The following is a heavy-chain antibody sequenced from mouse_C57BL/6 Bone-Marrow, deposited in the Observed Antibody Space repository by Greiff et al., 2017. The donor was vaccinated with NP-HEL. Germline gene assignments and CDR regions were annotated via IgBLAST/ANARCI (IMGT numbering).Heavy chain of an antibody. V-gene: IGHV1-52*01. CDR3: ARCFYYYGSSPYWDFDV. CDR2: IDPSDSET. Sequence: QVQLQQPGAELVRPGSSVKLSCKASGYTFTSYWMHWVKQRPIQGLEWIGNIDPSDSETHYNQKFKDKATLTVDKSSSTAYMQLSSLTSEDSAVYYCARCFYYYGSSPYWDFDVWGTGTTVTVSS. D-gene: IGHD1-1*01. CDR1: GYTFTSYW. J-gene: IGHJ1*03.